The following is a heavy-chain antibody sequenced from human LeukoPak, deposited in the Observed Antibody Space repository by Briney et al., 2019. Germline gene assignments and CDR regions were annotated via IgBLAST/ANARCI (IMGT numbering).Heavy chain of an antibody. V-gene: IGHV4-39*01. CDR2: IHYSGST. CDR3: ARTYGGTYYTDY. CDR1: GGSVSSSSYY. Sequence: SETLSLTCTVSGGSVSSSSYYWGWIRQSPGKGLEWSGNIHYSGSTDYNPSLKSRVTISGDTSKNQFSLKLLSLTAADTAVYYCARTYGGTYYTDYWGQGTLVTVSS. J-gene: IGHJ4*02. D-gene: IGHD1-26*01.